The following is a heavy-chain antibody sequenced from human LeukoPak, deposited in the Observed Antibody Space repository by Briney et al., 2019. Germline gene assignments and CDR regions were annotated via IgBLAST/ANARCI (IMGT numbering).Heavy chain of an antibody. Sequence: SETLSLTCTVSGGSISSGGYYWSWIRQPPGKGLEWIGYIYHSGSTYYNPSLKSRVTIPVDRSKNQFSLKLSSVTAADTAVYYCARWRGYRGPFDYWGQGTLVTVSS. J-gene: IGHJ4*02. CDR2: IYHSGST. V-gene: IGHV4-30-2*01. CDR3: ARWRGYRGPFDY. D-gene: IGHD3-3*01. CDR1: GGSISSGGYY.